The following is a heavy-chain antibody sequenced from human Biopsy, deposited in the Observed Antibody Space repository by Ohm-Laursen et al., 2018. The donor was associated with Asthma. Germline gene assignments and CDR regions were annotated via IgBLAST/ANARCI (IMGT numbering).Heavy chain of an antibody. V-gene: IGHV4-30-4*01. Sequence: TLSLTCTVSGVYIGTPDYHWSWIRQSPGKGLEWIGFVFYSGTTHYSRSLERRLYISIDTARNEFSMRLRSLTAADTAVYYCARFTASITIFGVVNNWFDPWGQGTLVTVSS. CDR2: VFYSGTT. CDR1: GVYIGTPDYH. CDR3: ARFTASITIFGVVNNWFDP. J-gene: IGHJ5*02. D-gene: IGHD3-3*01.